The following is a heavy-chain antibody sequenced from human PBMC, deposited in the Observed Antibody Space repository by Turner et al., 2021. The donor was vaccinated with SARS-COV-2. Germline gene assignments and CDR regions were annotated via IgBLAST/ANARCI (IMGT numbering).Heavy chain of an antibody. CDR1: GGSFSGYY. CDR2: INHSGST. D-gene: IGHD6-19*01. V-gene: IGHV4-34*01. CDR3: AIKLWYISGWYAVDP. J-gene: IGHJ5*02. Sequence: QVQLRQWGAGLLKPSDTLSLTCAVYGGSFSGYYWSWIRQPPGKGLEWIGEINHSGSTNYNPSLKSRVTISVDTSKNQFSLKLSSVTAADTAVYYCAIKLWYISGWYAVDPWGQGTLVTVSS.